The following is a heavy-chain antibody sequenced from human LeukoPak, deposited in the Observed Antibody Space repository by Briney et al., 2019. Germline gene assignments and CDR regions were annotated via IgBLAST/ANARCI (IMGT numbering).Heavy chain of an antibody. Sequence: PGGSLRLSCAASGFTFSNAWMSWVRQAPGKGLEWVGRIKSKTYGGTTDYAAPVKGRFTISRGDSKNTLYLQMNSLKTEDTAVYYCTTDPPDYYDSSGYYYVPVGYWGQGTLVTVSS. J-gene: IGHJ4*02. D-gene: IGHD3-22*01. CDR2: IKSKTYGGTT. V-gene: IGHV3-15*01. CDR3: TTDPPDYYDSSGYYYVPVGY. CDR1: GFTFSNAW.